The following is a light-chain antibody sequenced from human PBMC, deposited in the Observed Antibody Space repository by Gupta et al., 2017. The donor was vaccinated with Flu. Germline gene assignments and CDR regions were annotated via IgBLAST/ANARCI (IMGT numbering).Light chain of an antibody. CDR2: GAS. CDR3: QQYGSSLFT. CDR1: QSVSSSY. Sequence: EIVLTQSPGTLSLSPGERDTLSCRASQSVSSSYLAWYQQKPGQAPRLLIYGASSRATGIPDRFSGSVSGTDFTLTISRLDPEDFAVYYCQQYGSSLFTFGPGTKVDIK. J-gene: IGKJ3*01. V-gene: IGKV3-20*01.